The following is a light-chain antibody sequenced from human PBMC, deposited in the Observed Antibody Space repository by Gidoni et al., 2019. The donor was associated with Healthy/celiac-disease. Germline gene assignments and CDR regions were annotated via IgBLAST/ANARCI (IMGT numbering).Light chain of an antibody. CDR3: AAWDDSLNGSGV. CDR2: SNN. Sequence: GQRVTISCSGSSSNIGSNTVNWYQQLPGTAPKLLIYSNNQRPSGVPDRFSGSKSGTSASLAISGLQSEDEADYYCAAWDDSLNGSGVFGGGTKLTVL. V-gene: IGLV1-44*01. CDR1: SSNIGSNT. J-gene: IGLJ2*01.